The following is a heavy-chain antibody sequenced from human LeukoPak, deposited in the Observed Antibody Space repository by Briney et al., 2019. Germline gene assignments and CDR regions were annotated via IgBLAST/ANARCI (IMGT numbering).Heavy chain of an antibody. CDR2: INTDGSIT. J-gene: IGHJ4*02. CDR3: AKDRPIEY. V-gene: IGHV3-74*01. CDR1: GFTFTGYG. Sequence: GGSLRLSCEASGFTFTGYGMHWVRHAPGKGLVWVSRINTDGSITNYADSVKGRFTVSRDNAKNTVYLQMNSLRAEDTAVYYCAKDRPIEYWGQGTLVTVSS.